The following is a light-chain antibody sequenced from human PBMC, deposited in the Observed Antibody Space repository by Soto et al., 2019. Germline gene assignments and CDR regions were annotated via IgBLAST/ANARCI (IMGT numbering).Light chain of an antibody. CDR2: DVG. V-gene: IGLV2-14*03. J-gene: IGLJ1*01. CDR1: SSYVGEYMY. CDR3: SAYTTSFALYV. Sequence: AVTQPASVSGAPGQSSTISWTESSSYVGEYMYVSWYQQHLGTAPLLIIYDVGNRPSGVSNRFSGSKSGSTASLTISGLQAEDEADYYCSAYTTSFALYVFGAGTKVTVL.